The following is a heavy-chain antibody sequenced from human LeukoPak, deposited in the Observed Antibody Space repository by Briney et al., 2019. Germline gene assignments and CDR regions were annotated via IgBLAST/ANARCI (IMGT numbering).Heavy chain of an antibody. J-gene: IGHJ4*02. CDR1: GGSISSSNW. D-gene: IGHD1-26*01. V-gene: IGHV4-4*02. CDR2: VYHSGST. CDR3: ARHPRGASYTDY. Sequence: SETLSLTCAVSGGSISSSNWWSWVRQPPGKGLEWIGEVYHSGSTNYNPSLKGRVTISVDKSKNQFSLKLSSVTAADTAVYYCARHPRGASYTDYWGQGTLVTVSS.